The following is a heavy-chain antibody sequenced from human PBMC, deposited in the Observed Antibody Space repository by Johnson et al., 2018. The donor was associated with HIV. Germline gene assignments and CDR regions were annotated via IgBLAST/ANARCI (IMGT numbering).Heavy chain of an antibody. V-gene: IGHV3-23*04. CDR2: ISGGGGTT. Sequence: EVQLVESGGALVQPGGSLRLSCAASGFSFSTYDMTWVRQAPGKGLEWVSTISGGGGTTYYTDSVKGRFSISRDNFKSTLFLQINNLRVEDTAIYYCARGFSSGYNDAFDIWGQGTMLTVSS. CDR3: ARGFSSGYNDAFDI. CDR1: GFSFSTYD. J-gene: IGHJ3*02. D-gene: IGHD3-22*01.